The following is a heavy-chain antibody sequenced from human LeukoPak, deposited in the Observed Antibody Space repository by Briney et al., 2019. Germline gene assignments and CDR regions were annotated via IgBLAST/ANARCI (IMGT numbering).Heavy chain of an antibody. Sequence: GGSLRLSCAASGFNFNSAAMTWVRQVAGKGLEWVSLIGSIGGSTYYADSVKGRFTISRDNSKNTLYLQVNSLRAADTAIYYCAKVQEMDTILPPFHYWGQGTLVTVSS. CDR1: GFNFNSAA. CDR2: IGSIGGST. D-gene: IGHD5-24*01. CDR3: AKVQEMDTILPPFHY. V-gene: IGHV3-23*01. J-gene: IGHJ4*02.